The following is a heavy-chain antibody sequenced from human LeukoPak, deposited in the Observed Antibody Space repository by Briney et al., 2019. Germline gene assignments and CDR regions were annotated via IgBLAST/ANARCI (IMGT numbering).Heavy chain of an antibody. CDR1: GYTFTGHY. CDR2: INPNSGGT. J-gene: IGHJ4*02. CDR3: ARRGYSYGFVVDY. Sequence: ASVKVSCKASGYTFTGHYMHWVRQAPGQGLEWMGRINPNSGGTNYAQKFQGRVTMTRDTSISTAYMELSRLRSDDTAVYYCARRGYSYGFVVDYWGQGTLVTVSS. V-gene: IGHV1-2*06. D-gene: IGHD5-18*01.